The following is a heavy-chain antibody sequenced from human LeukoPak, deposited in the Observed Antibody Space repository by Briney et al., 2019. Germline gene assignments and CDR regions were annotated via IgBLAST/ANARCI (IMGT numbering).Heavy chain of an antibody. D-gene: IGHD1-20*01. V-gene: IGHV3-30*02. CDR3: AKDLSNWNDVTTPDY. Sequence: GGSLRLSCAASGFTFSNYGMHWVRQAPGKGLEWVAVIWYDGSNKYYPDSVKGRFTISRDNSKNTLYLQMNSLRAEDTAVYYCAKDLSNWNDVTTPDYWGQGTLVTVSS. CDR2: IWYDGSNK. J-gene: IGHJ4*02. CDR1: GFTFSNYG.